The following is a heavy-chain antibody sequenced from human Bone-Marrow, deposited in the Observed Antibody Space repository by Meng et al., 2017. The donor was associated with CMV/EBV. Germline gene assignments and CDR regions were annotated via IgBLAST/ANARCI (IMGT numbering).Heavy chain of an antibody. J-gene: IGHJ6*02. CDR2: IRYDGSNK. Sequence: GGSLRLSCEASGLMFSSYAMYWVRQAPGKGPEWVAFIRYDGSNKYYADSVKGRFTISRDNSKNPLYLQMNSLRAEDTAVYYCAKGDVLLWFGKGYYGMDVWGQGTTVTVSS. D-gene: IGHD3-10*01. V-gene: IGHV3-30*02. CDR3: AKGDVLLWFGKGYYGMDV. CDR1: GLMFSSYA.